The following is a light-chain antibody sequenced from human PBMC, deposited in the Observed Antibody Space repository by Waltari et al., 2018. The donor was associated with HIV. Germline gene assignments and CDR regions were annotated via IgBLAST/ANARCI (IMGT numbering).Light chain of an antibody. CDR3: QVWDTATAHVI. V-gene: IGLV3-21*04. Sequence: SYVVTQPPSVSVAPGQTARISWGGDKMGSKRVHWYQQRPGQEPVLVIYYDSDRPSGIPERFSSSSSGNTDTLTISRVEAGDEADYFCQVWDTATAHVIFGGGTKLTVL. CDR2: YDS. CDR1: KMGSKR. J-gene: IGLJ2*01.